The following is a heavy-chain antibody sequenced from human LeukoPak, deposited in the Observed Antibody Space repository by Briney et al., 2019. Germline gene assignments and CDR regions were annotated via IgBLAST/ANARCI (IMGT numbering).Heavy chain of an antibody. CDR1: GYTFTSYA. CDR2: INAGNGNT. V-gene: IGHV1-3*01. Sequence: WASVKVSCKASGYTFTSYAMHWVRQAPGQRLEWMGWINAGNGNTKYSQKFQGRVTITTDESTSTAYMELSSLRSEDTAVYYCARVATIFGVVGGFDPWGQGTLVTVSS. CDR3: ARVATIFGVVGGFDP. J-gene: IGHJ5*02. D-gene: IGHD3-3*01.